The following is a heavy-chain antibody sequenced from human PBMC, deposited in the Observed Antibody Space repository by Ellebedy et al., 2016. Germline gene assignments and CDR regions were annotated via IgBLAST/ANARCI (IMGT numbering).Heavy chain of an antibody. CDR3: ARGYNSGLDY. D-gene: IGHD5-18*01. CDR1: GFTFTGHW. V-gene: IGHV3-74*03. CDR2: VSGDGTTT. J-gene: IGHJ4*02. Sequence: HTGGSLRLSCAASGFTFTGHWMHWVRQAPGEALVWVSRVSGDGTTTQYLDSVKGRFIISRDNAKNTVYLQMNSLRSEDTAVYYCARGYNSGLDYWGQGTLVTVSS.